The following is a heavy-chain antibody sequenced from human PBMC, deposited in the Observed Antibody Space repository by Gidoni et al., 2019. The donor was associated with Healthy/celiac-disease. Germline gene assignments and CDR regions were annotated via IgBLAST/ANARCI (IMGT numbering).Heavy chain of an antibody. J-gene: IGHJ6*02. V-gene: IGHV1-69*01. CDR1: GGTFSSYA. D-gene: IGHD2-15*01. CDR3: ARDRSRYCSGGSCYGAYYYYGMDV. Sequence: QVQRGQSGAEGKKPGSWGKVSCKASGGTFSSYAISWVRQAPGQGLEWMGGIIPIFGTANSAQKFQCRVTIPADESTSTAYVELSSLRSEDTAVYYCARDRSRYCSGGSCYGAYYYYGMDVWGQGTTVTVSS. CDR2: IIPIFGTA.